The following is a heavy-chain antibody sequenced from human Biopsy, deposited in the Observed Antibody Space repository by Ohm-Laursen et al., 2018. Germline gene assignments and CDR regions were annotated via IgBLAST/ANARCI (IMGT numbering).Heavy chain of an antibody. D-gene: IGHD3-10*01. CDR2: MNPDSGNT. J-gene: IGHJ5*02. CDR3: ARADPPLFYYGSGSSNWFDP. V-gene: IGHV1-8*01. Sequence: ASVKVSCKPSGYTFTSYEINWVRQTTGQGLEWMGWMNPDSGNTGYAQNFQGRVTMTRNTSISTAYMELSSLRSEDTAVYFCARADPPLFYYGSGSSNWFDPWGQGTLVTVSS. CDR1: GYTFTSYE.